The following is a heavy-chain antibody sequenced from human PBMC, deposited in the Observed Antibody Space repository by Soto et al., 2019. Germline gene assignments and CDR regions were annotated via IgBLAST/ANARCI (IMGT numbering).Heavy chain of an antibody. CDR3: ARGHSGYGYYLGNSY. J-gene: IGHJ4*02. V-gene: IGHV1-69*13. Sequence: GASVKVSCKASGGTFSSYAISWVRQAPGQGLEWMGVIIPIFGTANYAQKFQGRVTITADESTSTSYMELSSPRSEDTAVYYCARGHSGYGYYLGNSYWGQGTLVTVSS. CDR2: IIPIFGTA. D-gene: IGHD5-12*01. CDR1: GGTFSSYA.